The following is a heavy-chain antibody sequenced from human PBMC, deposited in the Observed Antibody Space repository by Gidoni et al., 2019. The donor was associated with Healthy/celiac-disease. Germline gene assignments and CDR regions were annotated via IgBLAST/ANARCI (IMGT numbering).Heavy chain of an antibody. J-gene: IGHJ6*02. CDR3: ARHLYGGNSGSYYYGMDV. Sequence: QVQLQESGPGLVKPSETLSLTCTVSGGSISSYYWSWIRQPPGKGLEWIGYIYYSGSTNYSPSLKSRVTISVDTSKNQFSLKLSSVTAADTAVYYCARHLYGGNSGSYYYGMDVWGQGTTVTVSS. V-gene: IGHV4-59*08. CDR2: IYYSGST. D-gene: IGHD4-17*01. CDR1: GGSISSYY.